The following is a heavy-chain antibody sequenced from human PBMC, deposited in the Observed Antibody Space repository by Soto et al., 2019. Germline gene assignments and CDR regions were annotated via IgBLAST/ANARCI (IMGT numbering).Heavy chain of an antibody. D-gene: IGHD2-15*01. CDR1: GFTFSNAW. Sequence: PGGSLRLSCAASGFTFSNAWMSWVRQAPGKGLEWVGRIKSKTDGGTTDYAAPVKGRFTISRDDSKNTLYLQMNSLKTEDTAVYYCTTDRYCSGGSCYVSIDYWGQGTRVTVSS. V-gene: IGHV3-15*01. J-gene: IGHJ4*02. CDR3: TTDRYCSGGSCYVSIDY. CDR2: IKSKTDGGTT.